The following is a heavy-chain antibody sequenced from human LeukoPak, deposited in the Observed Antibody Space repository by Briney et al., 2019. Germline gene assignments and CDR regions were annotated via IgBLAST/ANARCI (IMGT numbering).Heavy chain of an antibody. D-gene: IGHD6-19*01. Sequence: PGGSLRLSCAASGFTFSSYAMSWVRQAPGKGLEWVSAISGSGGSTYYADSVKGRFTISRDNSKDTLYLQMSSLRAEDTAVYYCAKSPSSGWYGVGYFDYWGQGTLVTVSS. J-gene: IGHJ4*02. CDR3: AKSPSSGWYGVGYFDY. CDR2: ISGSGGST. V-gene: IGHV3-23*01. CDR1: GFTFSSYA.